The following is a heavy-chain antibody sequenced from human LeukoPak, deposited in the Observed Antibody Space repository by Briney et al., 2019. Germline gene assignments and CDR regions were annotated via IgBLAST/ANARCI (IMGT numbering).Heavy chain of an antibody. Sequence: SETLSLTCAVYGGSFSGYYWSWIRQPPGKGLEWIGEINHSGSTNYNPSLKSRVTISVDTSKNQFSLKLSSVTAADTAVYHCARMKGTWIQLWQGFDYWGQGTLVTVSS. V-gene: IGHV4-34*01. D-gene: IGHD5-18*01. CDR2: INHSGST. CDR3: ARMKGTWIQLWQGFDY. J-gene: IGHJ4*02. CDR1: GGSFSGYY.